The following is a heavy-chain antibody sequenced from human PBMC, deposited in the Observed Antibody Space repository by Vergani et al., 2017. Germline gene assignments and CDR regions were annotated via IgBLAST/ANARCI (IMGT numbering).Heavy chain of an antibody. J-gene: IGHJ6*04. D-gene: IGHD3-3*01. CDR3: YYDFWAGYESGDV. V-gene: IGHV3-23*01. Sequence: EVQLLESGGGLVQPGGSLRLSCAASGFTFSTYAMTWVRQAPGKGLEWVSTISSDGGSTYYADSVKGRFTISRDNSKNTLSLQMNRLTIEDTAVYYCYYDFWAGYESGDVWGKGTTVTVSS. CDR2: ISSDGGST. CDR1: GFTFSTYA.